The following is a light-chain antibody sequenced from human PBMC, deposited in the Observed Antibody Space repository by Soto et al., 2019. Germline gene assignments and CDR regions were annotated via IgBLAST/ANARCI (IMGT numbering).Light chain of an antibody. CDR1: VLARIY. J-gene: IGLJ3*02. V-gene: IGLV3-27*01. CDR3: YAAADNNRV. Sequence: SYELTQPSSVSVSPGQTASITCSGDVLARIYARWFQQKPGQAPVLVIFKDTERPSGIPERFSGSSSGTTVTLTISGAQVEDEADYYCYAAADNNRVFGGGTKLTV. CDR2: KDT.